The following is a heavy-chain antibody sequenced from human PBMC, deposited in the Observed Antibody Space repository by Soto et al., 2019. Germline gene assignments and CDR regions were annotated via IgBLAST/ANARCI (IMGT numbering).Heavy chain of an antibody. CDR3: ARVGCSSTSCYELDYYYGMDV. J-gene: IGHJ6*02. V-gene: IGHV3-30-3*01. D-gene: IGHD2-2*01. CDR1: GFTFSSYA. Sequence: GSLRLSCAASGFTFSSYAMHWVRQAPGKGLEWVAVISYDGSNKYYADSVKGRFTISRDNSKNTLYLQMNSLRAEDTAVYYCARVGCSSTSCYELDYYYGMDVWGQGTTVTVSS. CDR2: ISYDGSNK.